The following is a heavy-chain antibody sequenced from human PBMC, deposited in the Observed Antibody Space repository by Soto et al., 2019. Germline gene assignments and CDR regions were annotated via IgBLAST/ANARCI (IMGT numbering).Heavy chain of an antibody. D-gene: IGHD3-3*01. J-gene: IGHJ6*02. CDR1: GFTFSSYA. CDR2: ISGSGGST. V-gene: IGHV3-23*01. Sequence: GGSLRLSCAASGFTFSSYAMSWVRQAPGKGLEWVSAISGSGGSTYYADSVKGRFTISRDNSKNTLYLQMNSLRAEDTAVYYCARVRFLGYYGMDVWGQGTTVTVSS. CDR3: ARVRFLGYYGMDV.